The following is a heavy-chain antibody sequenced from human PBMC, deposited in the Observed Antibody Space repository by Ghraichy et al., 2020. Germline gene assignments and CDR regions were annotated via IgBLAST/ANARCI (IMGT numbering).Heavy chain of an antibody. CDR1: GLTFSNYW. Sequence: LSLTCAASGLTFSNYWMHWVRQAPGKGLVWVSRINTDGRSTTYADSVKGRFTISRDNAKNTLYLQMNSLRAEDTALYYCAREMYCSGGSCLPFHPFDFWGQGTLVTVSS. V-gene: IGHV3-74*01. J-gene: IGHJ4*02. D-gene: IGHD2-15*01. CDR3: AREMYCSGGSCLPFHPFDF. CDR2: INTDGRST.